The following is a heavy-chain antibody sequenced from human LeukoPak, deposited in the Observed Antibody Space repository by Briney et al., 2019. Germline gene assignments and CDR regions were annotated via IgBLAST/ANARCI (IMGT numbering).Heavy chain of an antibody. D-gene: IGHD5-24*01. CDR1: GFTFSTCA. CDR2: ISGGGSNT. Sequence: GSLRLSCAASGFTFSTCAMKSGRDSPGKGLCSVSTISGGGSNTYYAGSVKGRFTISSDNSRNTLYLQRNSLGAEDTALYYCGKERNGYNRPGAFWGQGTPVTVSS. V-gene: IGHV3-23*01. J-gene: IGHJ4*02. CDR3: GKERNGYNRPGAF.